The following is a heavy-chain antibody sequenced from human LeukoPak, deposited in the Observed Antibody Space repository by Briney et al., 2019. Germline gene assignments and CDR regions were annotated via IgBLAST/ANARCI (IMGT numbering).Heavy chain of an antibody. CDR2: MNPDSGDT. J-gene: IGHJ4*02. CDR1: GYTFTTYD. V-gene: IGHV1-8*01. Sequence: ASVKVSCKASGYTFTTYDINWVRQATGQGLEWMGWMNPDSGDTGYAQKSQGRVTMTRNTSISTAYLELSSLTSDDAAVYYCARGQRSTLFGVAVEDWGQGSLVTVSS. D-gene: IGHD3-3*01. CDR3: ARGQRSTLFGVAVED.